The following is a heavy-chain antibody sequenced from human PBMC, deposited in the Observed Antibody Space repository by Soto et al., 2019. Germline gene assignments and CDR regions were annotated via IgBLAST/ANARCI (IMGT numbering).Heavy chain of an antibody. V-gene: IGHV3-21*01. CDR3: ARGITMVRGVISRFDY. D-gene: IGHD3-10*01. Sequence: EVQLVESGGGLVKPGGSLRLSCAASGFTFSSYSMNWVRQAPGKGLEWVSSISSSSSYIYYADSVKGRFTISRDNAKNSLYLQMNSLRAEDTAVYYCARGITMVRGVISRFDYWGQGTLVTVSS. CDR1: GFTFSSYS. CDR2: ISSSSSYI. J-gene: IGHJ4*02.